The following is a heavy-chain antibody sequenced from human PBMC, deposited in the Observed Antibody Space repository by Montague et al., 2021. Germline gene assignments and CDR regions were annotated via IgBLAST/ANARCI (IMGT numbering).Heavy chain of an antibody. D-gene: IGHD3-10*01. Sequence: SETLSLTCTVSGGSISSASYYWGWIRQPPGKGLEWIGEVRHIGSTNYNPSLKSRVTMSVDKSKNQFSLKLRSVTAADTAVYYCASDRGPFDYWGQGTVVTVSS. CDR3: ASDRGPFDY. J-gene: IGHJ4*02. CDR2: VRHIGST. V-gene: IGHV4-39*02. CDR1: GGSISSASYY.